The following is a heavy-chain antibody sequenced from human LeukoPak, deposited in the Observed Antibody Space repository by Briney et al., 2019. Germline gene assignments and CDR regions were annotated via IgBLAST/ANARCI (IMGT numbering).Heavy chain of an antibody. CDR2: LRAYNGNT. V-gene: IGHV1-18*04. J-gene: IGHJ4*02. Sequence: ASVKLPCNASGYTPTPHGISWAPPAPAHAPESMGWLRAYNGNTNYAPKLHRTLTMTTDTSTSTAYMELRSLRSDDTAVYYCARDYPVEGTGTLDYWGQGTLVTVSS. CDR1: GYTPTPHG. D-gene: IGHD1-1*01. CDR3: ARDYPVEGTGTLDY.